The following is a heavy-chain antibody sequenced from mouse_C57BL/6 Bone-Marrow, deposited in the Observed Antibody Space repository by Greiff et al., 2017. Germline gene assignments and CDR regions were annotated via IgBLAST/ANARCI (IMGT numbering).Heavy chain of an antibody. J-gene: IGHJ2*01. Sequence: EVKLMESGGGLVQPGGSLSLSCAASGFTFTDYYMSWVRQPPGKALEWLGFIRNKANGYTTEYSASVKGRFTISRDNSQSILYLQMNALRAEDSATYYCARSPLYGTPFDYWGQGTTLTVSS. V-gene: IGHV7-3*01. CDR3: ARSPLYGTPFDY. D-gene: IGHD2-1*01. CDR1: GFTFTDYY. CDR2: IRNKANGYTT.